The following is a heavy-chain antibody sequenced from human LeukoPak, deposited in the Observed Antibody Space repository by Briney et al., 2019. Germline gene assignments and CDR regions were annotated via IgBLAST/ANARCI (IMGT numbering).Heavy chain of an antibody. CDR3: ARGYGSASMDV. CDR1: GFTVSSNY. CDR2: IYSGGST. J-gene: IGHJ6*02. D-gene: IGHD3-10*01. Sequence: GGSLRLSCAASGFTVSSNYMSWVRQAPGKGLEWVSVIYSGGSTYYADSVKGRFTISRDNAKNSLYLQMNSLRAEDTAVYYCARGYGSASMDVWGQGTTVTVSS. V-gene: IGHV3-66*01.